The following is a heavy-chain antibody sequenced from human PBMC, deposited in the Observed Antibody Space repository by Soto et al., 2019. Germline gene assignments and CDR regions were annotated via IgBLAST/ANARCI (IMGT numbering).Heavy chain of an antibody. CDR2: INAGNGNT. V-gene: IGHV1-3*01. D-gene: IGHD2-2*02. J-gene: IGHJ5*02. CDR3: ARARGFCSSTSCYRGGSNWFGP. Sequence: ASVKVSCKASGYTFTSYAMHWVRQAPGQRLEWMGWINAGNGNTKYSQKIQGRVTITRDTSASTAYMELSSLRSEDTAVYYCARARGFCSSTSCYRGGSNWFGPWGQGTLVT. CDR1: GYTFTSYA.